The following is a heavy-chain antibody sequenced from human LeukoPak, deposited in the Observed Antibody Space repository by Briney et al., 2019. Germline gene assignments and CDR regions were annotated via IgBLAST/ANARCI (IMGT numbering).Heavy chain of an antibody. Sequence: GGSLRLSCAASGFTFDHHTMHWVRQAPGKGLEWVSLISGSGDYTNYADSVKGRLTISRDNSRNSLYLQMNILTTEDTALYFCAKDQGGYKGLDNWGQGTPVTVSS. CDR3: AKDQGGYKGLDN. V-gene: IGHV3-43*01. J-gene: IGHJ4*02. CDR2: ISGSGDYT. CDR1: GFTFDHHT. D-gene: IGHD5-24*01.